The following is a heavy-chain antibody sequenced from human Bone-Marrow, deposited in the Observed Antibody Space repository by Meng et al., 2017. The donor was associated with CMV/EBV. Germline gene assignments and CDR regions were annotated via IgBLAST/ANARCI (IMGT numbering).Heavy chain of an antibody. D-gene: IGHD3-10*01. CDR2: IVVGSGNT. J-gene: IGHJ6*02. V-gene: IGHV1-58*02. Sequence: SVKVSCKASGYTFTSYGISWVRQARGQRLEWIGWIVVGSGNTNYAQKFQERVTITRDMSTSTAYMELSSLRSEDTAVYYCARNFPYYYGSGSYYGYYGMDVWGQGTTVTVSS. CDR1: GYTFTSYG. CDR3: ARNFPYYYGSGSYYGYYGMDV.